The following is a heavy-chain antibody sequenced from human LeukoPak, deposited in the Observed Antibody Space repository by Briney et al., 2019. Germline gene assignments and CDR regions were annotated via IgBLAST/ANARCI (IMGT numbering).Heavy chain of an antibody. CDR2: FSGNDGYT. CDR1: GFTFSNSI. V-gene: IGHV3-23*01. D-gene: IGHD2-2*01. CDR3: AKRSTGYYFDS. Sequence: PGGSLRLSCAGSGFTFSNSILSWVRQAPGKGLEWLSTFSGNDGYTYYADSVKGRFTISSDNSKNTVYLQMNSLRAEDTANYYCAKRSTGYYFDSWGQGTLVTVSS. J-gene: IGHJ4*02.